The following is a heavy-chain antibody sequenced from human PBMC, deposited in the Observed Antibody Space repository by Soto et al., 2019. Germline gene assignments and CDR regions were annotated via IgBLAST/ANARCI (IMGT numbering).Heavy chain of an antibody. D-gene: IGHD3-22*01. Sequence: QVQLVESGGGLVKPGGSLRLSCAASGFTFSDYSMIWIRQAPGKGLEWVSYIDSSGDTIYYADSVKGRFAISRDNAKNSLLPQMDSLRAQDTATDYCARESYYYEGGGPSDHWGQGVLVTVAS. CDR2: IDSSGDTI. J-gene: IGHJ4*02. CDR1: GFTFSDYS. CDR3: ARESYYYEGGGPSDH. V-gene: IGHV3-11*01.